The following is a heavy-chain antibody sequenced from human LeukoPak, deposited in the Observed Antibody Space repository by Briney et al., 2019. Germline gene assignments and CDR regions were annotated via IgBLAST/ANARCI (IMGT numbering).Heavy chain of an antibody. D-gene: IGHD3-22*01. J-gene: IGHJ3*01. Sequence: QTLSLTCAISGDSVSSNSAAWNWIRQSPSRGLEWLGRTYYRSKWYNDYAVSVKSRITINPDTSKNQFSLQLNFVTPEDTAVYYCAREAPDEYYESSVPDAFDVWGQGTMVTVSS. V-gene: IGHV6-1*01. CDR2: TYYRSKWYN. CDR3: AREAPDEYYESSVPDAFDV. CDR1: GDSVSSNSAA.